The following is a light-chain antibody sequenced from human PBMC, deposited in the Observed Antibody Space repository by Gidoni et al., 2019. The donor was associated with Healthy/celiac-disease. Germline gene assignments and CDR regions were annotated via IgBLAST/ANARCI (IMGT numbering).Light chain of an antibody. CDR1: QSVSSY. Sequence: EIVLTQSPATLSLSPGEIATLSCRASQSVSSYLAWYQQKPGQAPRLLIYDASNRATGIPARFSGSGSGTDFTLPIISLEPEDFAVYYCQQRSNWPWTFGQGTKVEIK. V-gene: IGKV3-11*01. J-gene: IGKJ1*01. CDR3: QQRSNWPWT. CDR2: DAS.